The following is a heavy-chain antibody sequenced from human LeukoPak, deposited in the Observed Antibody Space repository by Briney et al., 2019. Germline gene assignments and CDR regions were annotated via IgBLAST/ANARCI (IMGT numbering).Heavy chain of an antibody. CDR3: ARVSNGVDGYNYGYYYCYMDV. Sequence: ASVKVSCKASGYTFTGYYMHWVRQAPGQGLEWMGWINPNSGGTNYAQKFQGRVTMTRDTSISTAYMELSRLRSDDTAVYYCARVSNGVDGYNYGYYYCYMDVWGKGTTVTVSS. V-gene: IGHV1-2*02. J-gene: IGHJ6*03. D-gene: IGHD5-24*01. CDR2: INPNSGGT. CDR1: GYTFTGYY.